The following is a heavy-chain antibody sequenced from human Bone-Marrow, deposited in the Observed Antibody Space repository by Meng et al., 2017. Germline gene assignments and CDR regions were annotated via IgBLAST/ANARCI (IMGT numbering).Heavy chain of an antibody. CDR2: ISSIGSTI. V-gene: IGHV3-11*01. CDR1: RFTFSDYY. CDR3: ARVGVYYYDSNWFDP. D-gene: IGHD3-22*01. Sequence: GESLKISCAASRFTFSDYYMSWIRQAPGKGLEWVAYISSIGSTIYYADSVKGGLTISRDNAKSSLYRQMNSLRAEDTAVYYCARVGVYYYDSNWFDPWGQGTLVTVSS. J-gene: IGHJ5*02.